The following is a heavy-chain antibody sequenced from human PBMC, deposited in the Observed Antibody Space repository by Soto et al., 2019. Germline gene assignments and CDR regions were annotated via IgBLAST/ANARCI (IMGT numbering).Heavy chain of an antibody. CDR3: ARVAYSYGLNWFDP. V-gene: IGHV1-18*04. CDR2: ISAYNGNT. Sequence: SXKVSFKASGYTXTSYGVRLVRQAPGQGLEWMGWISAYNGNTNYEQKLQGRVTMTTDTSTSTAYMELRTLRSDDTAVYYCARVAYSYGLNWFDPWGQGTLGTVSS. D-gene: IGHD5-18*01. CDR1: GYTXTSYG. J-gene: IGHJ5*02.